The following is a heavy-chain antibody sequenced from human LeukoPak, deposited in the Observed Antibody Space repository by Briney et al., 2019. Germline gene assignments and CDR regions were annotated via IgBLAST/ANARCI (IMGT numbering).Heavy chain of an antibody. V-gene: IGHV3-30*03. CDR1: GFTFSSYG. Sequence: PGGSLRLSCAASGFTFSSYGMHWVRQAPGKGLEWVAVISYDGSNKYYADSMKGRFTISRDNSKNTLYLQMNSLGAEDTAVYYCGREVEGALDPWGQGTQVTVSS. CDR3: GREVEGALDP. J-gene: IGHJ5*02. CDR2: ISYDGSNK. D-gene: IGHD5-24*01.